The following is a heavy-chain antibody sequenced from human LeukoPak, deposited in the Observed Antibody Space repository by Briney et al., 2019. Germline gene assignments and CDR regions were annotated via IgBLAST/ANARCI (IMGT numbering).Heavy chain of an antibody. CDR1: GFSLSGYW. Sequence: GGSLRLSCVASGFSLSGYWMYWVRQAPGKGLMYISRNNGDGSTSNYADVVKGRFTMSRDNVKNTLYLQMNSLRVEDTAVYYCARDPRNVGLAPWGQGTLVTVSS. V-gene: IGHV3-74*01. CDR2: NNGDGSTS. CDR3: ARDPRNVGLAP. J-gene: IGHJ5*02. D-gene: IGHD2-15*01.